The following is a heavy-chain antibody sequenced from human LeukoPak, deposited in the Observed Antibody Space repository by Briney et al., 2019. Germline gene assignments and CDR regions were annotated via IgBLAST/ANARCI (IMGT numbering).Heavy chain of an antibody. CDR3: ARGHSSSWDNWFDP. Sequence: SETLSLTCTVSGGSISSYYWSWIRQPPGKGLEWIGYIYTSGSTNYNPSLKSRVTISVDTSKNQFSLKLSSVTAADTAVYYCARGHSSSWDNWFDPWGQGTLVTVSP. V-gene: IGHV4-4*09. D-gene: IGHD6-13*01. CDR2: IYTSGST. J-gene: IGHJ5*02. CDR1: GGSISSYY.